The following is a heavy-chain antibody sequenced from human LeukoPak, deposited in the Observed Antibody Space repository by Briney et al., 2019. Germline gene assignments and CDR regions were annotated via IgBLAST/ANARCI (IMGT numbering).Heavy chain of an antibody. V-gene: IGHV3-7*01. CDR3: ARDGYQGGYFDY. Sequence: GGSLRLSCAASGFTFSRYWINWVRQAPGKGLEWVANIKHDGTEKYYVDSVKGRFTISRDNAKNSLYLQMNSLRAEDTAVYYCARDGYQGGYFDYWGQGTLVTVSS. J-gene: IGHJ4*02. D-gene: IGHD6-13*01. CDR1: GFTFSRYW. CDR2: IKHDGTEK.